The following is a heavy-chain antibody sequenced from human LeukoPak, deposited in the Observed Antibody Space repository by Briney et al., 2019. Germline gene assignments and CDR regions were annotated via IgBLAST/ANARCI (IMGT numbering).Heavy chain of an antibody. CDR2: IHGGGDVT. Sequence: PGGSLRLSCAASGFTFTNYAMNWVRQAPEKGLEWVSTIHGGGDVTYYADSVKGRFTISRDNSRNTLYLQMNSLGAEDTAVYYCAKALSSSFYYFDLGGRGTLVTVSS. J-gene: IGHJ2*01. CDR1: GFTFTNYA. CDR3: AKALSSSFYYFDL. D-gene: IGHD3-16*02. V-gene: IGHV3-23*01.